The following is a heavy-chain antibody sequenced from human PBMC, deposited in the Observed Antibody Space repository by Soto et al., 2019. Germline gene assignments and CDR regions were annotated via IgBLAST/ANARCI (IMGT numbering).Heavy chain of an antibody. V-gene: IGHV4-34*01. CDR2: INHSGST. CDR3: ARSGGAVATEIDI. Sequence: SETLSLTCAVYGGSFSGYYWSWIRQPPGKGLEWIGEINHSGSTNYNPSLKSRVTISVDTSKNQFSLKLSSVTAADTAVYYCARSGGAVATEIDIWGQGTMVTVSS. D-gene: IGHD5-12*01. CDR1: GGSFSGYY. J-gene: IGHJ3*02.